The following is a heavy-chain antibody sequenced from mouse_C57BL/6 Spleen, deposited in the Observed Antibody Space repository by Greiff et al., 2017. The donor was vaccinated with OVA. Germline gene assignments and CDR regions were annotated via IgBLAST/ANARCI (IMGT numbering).Heavy chain of an antibody. V-gene: IGHV5-4*01. J-gene: IGHJ3*01. Sequence: DVQLVESGGGLVKPGGSLKPSCAASGFTFSSYAMSWVRQTPEKRLEWVATISDGGSYTYYPDNVKGRFTISRDNAKNNLYLQMSHLKSEDTAMYYCARVLYGSSLAWFAYWGQGTLVTVSA. CDR3: ARVLYGSSLAWFAY. D-gene: IGHD1-1*01. CDR2: ISDGGSYT. CDR1: GFTFSSYA.